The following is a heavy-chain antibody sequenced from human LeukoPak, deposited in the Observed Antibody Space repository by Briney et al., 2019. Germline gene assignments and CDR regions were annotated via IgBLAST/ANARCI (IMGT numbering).Heavy chain of an antibody. CDR1: GGSISSYY. CDR3: ARVGSSGGYSPNMDV. CDR2: IYYSGST. V-gene: IGHV4-59*01. D-gene: IGHD2-15*01. J-gene: IGHJ6*03. Sequence: SETLSLTCTVSGGSISSYYWSWIRQPPGKGLEWIGYIYYSGSTNYNPSLKSRVTISVDTPKNQFSLKLSSVTAADTAVYYCARVGSSGGYSPNMDVWGKGTTVTISS.